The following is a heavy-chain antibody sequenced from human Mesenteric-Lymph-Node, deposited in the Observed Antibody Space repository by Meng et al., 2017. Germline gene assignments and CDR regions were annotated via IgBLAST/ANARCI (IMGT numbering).Heavy chain of an antibody. J-gene: IGHJ3*02. V-gene: IGHV5-51*01. CDR1: GYSFPNYW. Sequence: KVSCKGSGYSFPNYWIAWVRQMPGKGLEWMGIIYPGDSDTRYSPSFQGQVTISADKSISTAYLQWSSLKASDTAMYYCARDRQSSGFGLYDAFDIWGQGTMVTVSS. CDR3: ARDRQSSGFGLYDAFDI. D-gene: IGHD6-19*01. CDR2: IYPGDSDT.